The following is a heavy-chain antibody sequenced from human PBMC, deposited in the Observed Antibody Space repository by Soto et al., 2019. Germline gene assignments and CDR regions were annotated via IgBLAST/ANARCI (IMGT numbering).Heavy chain of an antibody. Sequence: VASVKVSCKASGGTFSSYAISWVRQAPGQGLEWMGGIIPIFGTANYAQKFQGRVTITADESTSTAYMELSSLRSEDTAVYYCARVVGSSSGLDYYYGMDVWGQGTTVTVSS. V-gene: IGHV1-69*13. CDR2: IIPIFGTA. CDR1: GGTFSSYA. CDR3: ARVVGSSSGLDYYYGMDV. J-gene: IGHJ6*02. D-gene: IGHD6-6*01.